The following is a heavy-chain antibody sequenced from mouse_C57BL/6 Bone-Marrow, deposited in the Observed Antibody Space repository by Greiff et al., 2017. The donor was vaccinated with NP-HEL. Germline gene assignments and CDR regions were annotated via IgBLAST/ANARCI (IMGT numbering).Heavy chain of an antibody. J-gene: IGHJ4*01. CDR1: GFSLTSYA. V-gene: IGHV2-9-1*01. CDR3: ARNPLLWELQGAMDY. CDR2: IWTGGGT. D-gene: IGHD2-1*01. Sequence: VKLVESGPGLVAPSQSLSITCTVSGFSLTSYAISWVRQPPGKGLEWLGVIWTGGGTNYNSALKYRLSISKDNSKSQVFLKMNSLQTDDTARYYCARNPLLWELQGAMDYWGQGTSVTVSS.